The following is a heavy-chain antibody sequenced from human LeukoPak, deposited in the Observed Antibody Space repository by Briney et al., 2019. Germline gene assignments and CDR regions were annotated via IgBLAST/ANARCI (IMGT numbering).Heavy chain of an antibody. Sequence: SETLSLPCAVSGASISSGGYSWSWIRQPPGKGLEWVGYIYHSGSTYYNPSLKSRVTMSVDRSKNQFSLKLSSVTAADTAVYYCAREGQYYFDYWGQGTLVTVSS. CDR2: IYHSGST. V-gene: IGHV4-30-2*01. CDR3: AREGQYYFDY. J-gene: IGHJ4*02. CDR1: GASISSGGYS.